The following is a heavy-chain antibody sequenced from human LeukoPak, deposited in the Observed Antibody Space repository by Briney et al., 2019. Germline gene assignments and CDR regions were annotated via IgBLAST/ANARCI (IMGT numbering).Heavy chain of an antibody. D-gene: IGHD2-15*01. CDR2: IIPIFGTA. V-gene: IGHV1-69*05. CDR3: ATAQHCSGGTCHAWTDAFHV. CDR1: GGTFSSYA. Sequence: GASVKVSCKASGGTFSSYAISWVRQAPGQGLEWMGGIIPIFGTANYAQKFQDRVTLTKGTSISTAYMELNALTSDDTAVYYCATAQHCSGGTCHAWTDAFHVWGQGTRVTVSS. J-gene: IGHJ3*01.